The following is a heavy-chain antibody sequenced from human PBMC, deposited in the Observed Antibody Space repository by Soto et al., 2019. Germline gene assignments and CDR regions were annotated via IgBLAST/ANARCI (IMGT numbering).Heavy chain of an antibody. V-gene: IGHV4-61*01. CDR2: IYYSGST. D-gene: IGHD6-13*01. CDR3: ARVSSSWGLVNYFDY. CDR1: GGSVSSGSYY. J-gene: IGHJ4*02. Sequence: SETLSLTCTVSGGSVSSGSYYWSWIRQPPGKGLECIGYIYYSGSTNYNPSLKSRVTISVDTSKNQFSLKLSSVTAADTAVYYCARVSSSWGLVNYFDYWGKGTLVTVSS.